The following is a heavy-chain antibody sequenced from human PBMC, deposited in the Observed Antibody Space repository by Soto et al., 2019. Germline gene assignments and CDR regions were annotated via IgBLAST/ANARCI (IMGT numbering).Heavy chain of an antibody. J-gene: IGHJ5*01. D-gene: IGHD6-13*01. CDR1: GYTFTSYA. CDR2: INAGNGNT. Sequence: ASVKVSCKASGYTFTSYAMHWVRQAPGQRLEWMGWINAGNGNTKYSQKFQGRVTITRDTSASTAYMELSSLRSEDTAVYYCERDRQQPNWFDPWAQGTLVTVSS. CDR3: ERDRQQPNWFDP. V-gene: IGHV1-3*01.